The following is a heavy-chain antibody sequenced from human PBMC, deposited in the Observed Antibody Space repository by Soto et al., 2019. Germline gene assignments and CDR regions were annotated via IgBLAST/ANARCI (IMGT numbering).Heavy chain of an antibody. CDR3: ARHPTIARFENGLDV. J-gene: IGHJ6*02. D-gene: IGHD1-1*01. CDR1: GGSVSGYY. V-gene: IGHV4-59*08. Sequence: TSETLSLTCTVSGGSVSGYYWSWIRQPPGKGLEWIGYIYYTGTTIYSPSLDRRVTLSVDTAKDQVSLTLTSLTPADTAVYYCARHPTIARFENGLDVWGQGTMVTVSS. CDR2: IYYTGTT.